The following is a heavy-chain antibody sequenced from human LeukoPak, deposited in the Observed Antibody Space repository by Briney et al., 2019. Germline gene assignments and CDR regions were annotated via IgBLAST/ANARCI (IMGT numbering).Heavy chain of an antibody. CDR2: ISSSGSPI. Sequence: GGSLRLSCAASGFTFSDYYMSWIRQAPGKGLEWVSYISSSGSPIYYADSVKGRFTISRDNAKNSLNLQMNSLSAEDTAVYYCARVRDGYNWWDAFDIWGQGTMVTVSS. J-gene: IGHJ3*02. CDR1: GFTFSDYY. D-gene: IGHD5-24*01. CDR3: ARVRDGYNWWDAFDI. V-gene: IGHV3-11*01.